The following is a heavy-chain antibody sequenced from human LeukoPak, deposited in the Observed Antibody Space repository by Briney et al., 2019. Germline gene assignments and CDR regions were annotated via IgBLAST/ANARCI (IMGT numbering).Heavy chain of an antibody. J-gene: IGHJ4*02. CDR2: ISAYNGNT. V-gene: IGHV1-18*01. Sequence: ASVKVSCKASGYTFTSYGISWVRQAPGQGLEWMGWISAYNGNTNYAQKLQGRVTMTTDTSTSTAYMELRSLRSDDTAVYYGARDRGYCSGGSCPLFDYWGQGTLVTVSS. CDR1: GYTFTSYG. CDR3: ARDRGYCSGGSCPLFDY. D-gene: IGHD2-15*01.